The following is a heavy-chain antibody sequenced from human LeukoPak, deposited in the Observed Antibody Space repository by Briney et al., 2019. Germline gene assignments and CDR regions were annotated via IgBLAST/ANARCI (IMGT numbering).Heavy chain of an antibody. CDR3: ARHGYCGSSNCYVVFDY. CDR1: GGSISSSSHY. J-gene: IGHJ4*02. CDR2: IFYSGKT. V-gene: IGHV4-39*01. Sequence: SETLSLTCTVSGGSISSSSHYWGWIRQPPGKGLEWIVTIFYSGKTYYNPTLKSRVTISVDTSKNQFSLKLSSVTAADTAVYFCARHGYCGSSNCYVVFDYWGQGTLVTVSS. D-gene: IGHD2-2*03.